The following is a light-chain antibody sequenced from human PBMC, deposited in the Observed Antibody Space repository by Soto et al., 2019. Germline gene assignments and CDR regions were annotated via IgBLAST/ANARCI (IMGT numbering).Light chain of an antibody. CDR2: AAS. J-gene: IGKJ1*01. Sequence: DIVLTQSPGTLSLSPGERATLSCRASQTVDSNFLAWYQQKPGQAPRLLIYAASTRATGIPDRFSGSGSGTDFTLTIGRLDPEDFAVYYCEQYSSSPRTFGQGTKVDIK. CDR1: QTVDSNF. CDR3: EQYSSSPRT. V-gene: IGKV3-20*01.